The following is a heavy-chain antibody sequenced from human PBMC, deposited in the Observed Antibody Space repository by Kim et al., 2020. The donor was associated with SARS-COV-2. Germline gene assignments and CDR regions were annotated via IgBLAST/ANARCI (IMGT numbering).Heavy chain of an antibody. CDR1: GCSISSGGYY. V-gene: IGHV4-31*03. Sequence: SETLSLTCTVSGCSISSGGYYWSWIRQHPGKGLEWIGYIYYSGSTYYNPSLKSRVTISVDTSKNQFSLKLSSVTAADTAVYYCARAMGITIFGVVIDNWFDPWGQGTLVTVS. CDR3: ARAMGITIFGVVIDNWFDP. D-gene: IGHD3-3*01. J-gene: IGHJ5*02. CDR2: IYYSGST.